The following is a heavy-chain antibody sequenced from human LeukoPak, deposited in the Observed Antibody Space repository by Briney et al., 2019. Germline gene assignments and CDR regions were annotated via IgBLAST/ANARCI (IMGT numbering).Heavy chain of an antibody. CDR2: IGSSSSPI. D-gene: IGHD2-8*01. V-gene: IGHV3-48*02. CDR3: ARASNGGAFDI. Sequence: GGSRRLSCEASGFTFSTYDMNWVRQAPGKGLEWLSYIGSSSSPIYYADSVGGRFSISRDNAKNSLSLQMNTLRDEDTAVYYCARASNGGAFDIWGQGTRVTVSS. CDR1: GFTFSTYD. J-gene: IGHJ3*02.